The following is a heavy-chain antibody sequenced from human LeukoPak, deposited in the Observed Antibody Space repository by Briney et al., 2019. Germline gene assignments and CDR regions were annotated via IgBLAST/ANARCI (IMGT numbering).Heavy chain of an antibody. V-gene: IGHV4-39*01. CDR2: IYYSGST. D-gene: IGHD4-17*01. Sequence: PGGSLRLSCSASGFTFSSYAMHWVRQPPGKGLEWIGSIYYSGSTYYNSSLKSRVTISVDTSKNQFSLKLSSVTAADTAVYYCARHSHPHDYGYWGLGTLVTVSS. CDR1: GFTFSSYAMH. J-gene: IGHJ4*02. CDR3: ARHSHPHDYGY.